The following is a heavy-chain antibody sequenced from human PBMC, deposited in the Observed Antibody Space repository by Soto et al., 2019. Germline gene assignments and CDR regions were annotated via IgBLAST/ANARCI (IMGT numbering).Heavy chain of an antibody. Sequence: GASVKVSCKASGYTFTNFGISLVRQAPGQGLEWMGWISAYNGNTNYAQNFQGRVTMTTDTSTSTAYMELRSLRSDDTAVYYCAVLLFDGWDYYDGMAVRGQGSTDTVSS. CDR1: GYTFTNFG. D-gene: IGHD2-21*02. CDR3: AVLLFDGWDYYDGMAV. V-gene: IGHV1-18*01. CDR2: ISAYNGNT. J-gene: IGHJ6*02.